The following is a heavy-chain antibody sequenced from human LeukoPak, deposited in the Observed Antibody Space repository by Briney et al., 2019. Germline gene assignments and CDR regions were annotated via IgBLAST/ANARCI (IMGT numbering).Heavy chain of an antibody. J-gene: IGHJ4*02. CDR1: GFTFSRYS. Sequence: GGSLRLSCAASGFTFSRYSMNWVRRAPGKGLEWVSSISSSSGYIYYADSVKGRFTISRDNAKNSLYLQMDSLRAEDTAVYYCARLPHRELLASVEDFDYWGQGTLVTVSS. V-gene: IGHV3-21*01. CDR2: ISSSSGYI. D-gene: IGHD1-26*01. CDR3: ARLPHRELLASVEDFDY.